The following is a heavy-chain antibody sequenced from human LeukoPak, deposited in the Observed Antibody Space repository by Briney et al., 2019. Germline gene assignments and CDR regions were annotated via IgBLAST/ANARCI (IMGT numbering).Heavy chain of an antibody. CDR2: IKQDGSEK. V-gene: IGHV3-7*01. CDR1: GFTFNRYW. CDR3: ARHLSGVTGYTYGRGIDY. Sequence: PGGSLRLSCAASGFTFNRYWMSWVRQAPGKGLEWVANIKQDGSEKYYVDSVKGRFTISRDNAKKSLYLQMNSLRAEDTAVYYCARHLSGVTGYTYGRGIDYWGQGTLVTVSS. D-gene: IGHD5-18*01. J-gene: IGHJ4*02.